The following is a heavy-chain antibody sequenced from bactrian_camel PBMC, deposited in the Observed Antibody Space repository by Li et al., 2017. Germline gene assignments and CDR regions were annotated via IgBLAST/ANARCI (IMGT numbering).Heavy chain of an antibody. Sequence: QLWVSLMLSCAASGFTFSTYYMSWVRPAPGKGLEWVSSIYTGGGSTYYADSVKGRFTHSQDNAKNMLYLQMNSLKSEDTDQYYCATRYGGRSTTKLKYFDQG. V-gene: IGHV3S29*01. J-gene: IGHJ3*01. CDR2: IYTGGGST. D-gene: IGHD6*01. CDR1: GFTFSTYY.